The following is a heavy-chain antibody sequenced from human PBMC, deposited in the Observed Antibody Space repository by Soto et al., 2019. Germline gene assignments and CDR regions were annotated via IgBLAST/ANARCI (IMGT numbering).Heavy chain of an antibody. Sequence: PGGSLRLSCAASGFTFSSYSVNWVRQAPGKGLEWVSSTSSDSYYIDFADSVKGRFTISRDNVNNSVSLQMNSLRVEDTGIYYCARYDAFKAFDLWGQGTMVTVSS. CDR1: GFTFSSYS. D-gene: IGHD1-1*01. CDR3: ARYDAFKAFDL. CDR2: TSSDSYYI. V-gene: IGHV3-21*06. J-gene: IGHJ3*01.